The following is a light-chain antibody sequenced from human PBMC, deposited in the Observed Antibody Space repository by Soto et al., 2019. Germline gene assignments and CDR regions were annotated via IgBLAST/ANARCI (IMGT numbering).Light chain of an antibody. J-gene: IGKJ1*01. CDR3: QQYGTSPRT. Sequence: EIVLTQSPGTLSLSPGERATLSCRASQSVSNNYLAWYQQKPGQAPRLLIYGASNRATGIPDKFSGSGSGTDLTLTISRLEPEDFAVYYCQQYGTSPRTFGQGTKVDIK. V-gene: IGKV3-20*01. CDR1: QSVSNNY. CDR2: GAS.